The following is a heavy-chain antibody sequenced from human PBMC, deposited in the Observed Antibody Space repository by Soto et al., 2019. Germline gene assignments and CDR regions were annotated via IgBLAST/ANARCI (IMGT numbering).Heavy chain of an antibody. D-gene: IGHD4-17*01. V-gene: IGHV3-21*01. J-gene: IGHJ3*02. CDR2: ITSSSSYI. Sequence: EVQLVESGGGLVKPGGSLRLSCAASGFTFSSYSMNWVRQAPGKGLEWVSSITSSSSYIYYADSVKGRFSISRDKAKKSLYLQMNSLRAEDTAVYYCAILSYGYYDDAFDIWGQGTMVTVSS. CDR1: GFTFSSYS. CDR3: AILSYGYYDDAFDI.